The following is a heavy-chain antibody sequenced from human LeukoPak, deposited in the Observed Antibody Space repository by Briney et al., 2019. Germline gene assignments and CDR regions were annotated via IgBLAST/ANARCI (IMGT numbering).Heavy chain of an antibody. CDR1: GYSFINYY. CDR3: ATRPGDYDILTGLGYYMDV. Sequence: ASVKVSCKASGYSFINYYMHWVRQAPGQGLEWMGWINPNSGGTNYAQKFQGRGTMTRDTSISTAYMELSRLRSDDTAVYYCATRPGDYDILTGLGYYMDVWGKGTTVTISS. D-gene: IGHD3-9*01. V-gene: IGHV1-2*02. CDR2: INPNSGGT. J-gene: IGHJ6*03.